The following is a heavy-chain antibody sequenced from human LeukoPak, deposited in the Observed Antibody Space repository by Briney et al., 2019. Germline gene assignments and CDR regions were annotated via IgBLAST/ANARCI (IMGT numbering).Heavy chain of an antibody. Sequence: SETLSLTCTVSGGSISSSSYYWGWIRQPPGKGLEWIGSIYYSGSTYYNPSLKSRVAISVDTSKNQFSLKLSSVTAADTAVYYCARRPNYGSGKGFDYWGQGTLVTVSS. CDR2: IYYSGST. V-gene: IGHV4-39*01. CDR1: GGSISSSSYY. J-gene: IGHJ4*02. CDR3: ARRPNYGSGKGFDY. D-gene: IGHD3-10*01.